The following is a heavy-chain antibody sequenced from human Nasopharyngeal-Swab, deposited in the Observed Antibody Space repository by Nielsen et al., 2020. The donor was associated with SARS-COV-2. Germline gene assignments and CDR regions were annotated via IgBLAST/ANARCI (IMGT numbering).Heavy chain of an antibody. V-gene: IGHV4-59*08. CDR3: ARLVAAPYYYYMEV. CDR1: GGSISSYY. D-gene: IGHD6-13*01. CDR2: IYYSGST. Sequence: SETLSLTCTVSGGSISSYYWSWIRQPPGKGLEWIGYIYYSGSTNYDPSLKSRVTISVDTSKNQFSLKLSSVTAADTAVYYCARLVAAPYYYYMEVWGKGTTVTVSS. J-gene: IGHJ6*03.